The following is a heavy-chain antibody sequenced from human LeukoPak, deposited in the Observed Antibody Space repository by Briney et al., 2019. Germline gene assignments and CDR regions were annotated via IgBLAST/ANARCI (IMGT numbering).Heavy chain of an antibody. D-gene: IGHD3-16*01. CDR3: ARVNVCPRCHFDY. CDR2: IWYDGSNK. Sequence: PGRSLRLSCAASGFTFSSYGMHWVRQAPGKGLEWVAVIWYDGSNKYYADSVKGRFTISRDNSKNTLYLQMNSLRAEDTAVYYCARVNVCPRCHFDYWGQGTLVTVSS. CDR1: GFTFSSYG. J-gene: IGHJ4*02. V-gene: IGHV3-33*01.